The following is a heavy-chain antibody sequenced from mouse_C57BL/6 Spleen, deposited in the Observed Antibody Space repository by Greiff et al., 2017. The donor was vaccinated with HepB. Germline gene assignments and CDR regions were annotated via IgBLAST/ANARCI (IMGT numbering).Heavy chain of an antibody. CDR3: ARYGSYAMDY. J-gene: IGHJ4*01. V-gene: IGHV7-3*01. CDR1: GFTFTDYY. Sequence: DVQLQESGGGLVQPGGSLSLSCAASGFTFTDYYMSWVRQPPGKALEWLGFIRNKANGYTTEYSASVKGRFTISRDNSQSILYLQMNALRAEDSATYYCARYGSYAMDYWGQGTSVTVAS. CDR2: IRNKANGYTT.